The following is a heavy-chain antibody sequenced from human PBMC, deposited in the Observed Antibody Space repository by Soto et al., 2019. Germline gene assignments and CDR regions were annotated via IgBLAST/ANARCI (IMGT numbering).Heavy chain of an antibody. D-gene: IGHD1-26*01. CDR3: TTGSVGATDYYYYYGMDV. CDR2: IIPIFGTA. CDR1: GGTFSSYA. Sequence: ASVKVSCKASGGTFSSYAISWVRQAPGQGLEWMGGIIPIFGTANHAQKFQGRVTITADESTSTAYMELSSLKTEDTAVYYCTTGSVGATDYYYYYGMDVWGQGTTVTVS. V-gene: IGHV1-69*13. J-gene: IGHJ6*02.